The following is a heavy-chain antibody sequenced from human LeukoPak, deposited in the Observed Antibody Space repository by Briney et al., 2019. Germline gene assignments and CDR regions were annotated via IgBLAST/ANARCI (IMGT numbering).Heavy chain of an antibody. CDR2: VANDGRDK. V-gene: IGHV3-30*18. D-gene: IGHD6-13*01. CDR3: AKDLKEGAADYYFDF. CDR1: GFRFSSYG. J-gene: IGHJ4*02. Sequence: QPGGSLRLSCAVSGFRFSSYGMHWVRQPPGKGLEWVAAVANDGRDKKYADSVRGRFTISRENSKNTLYLQMNSLRAEDTAVYYCAKDLKEGAADYYFDFWGQGTLVTVSS.